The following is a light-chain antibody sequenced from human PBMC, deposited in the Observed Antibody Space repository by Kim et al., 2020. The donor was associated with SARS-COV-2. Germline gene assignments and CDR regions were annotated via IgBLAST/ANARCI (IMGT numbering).Light chain of an antibody. CDR2: GAS. J-gene: IGKJ1*01. V-gene: IGKV3-20*01. Sequence: EIVLTQSPGTLSLSPGERATLSCRASQSVGSSYLAWYQQKPGQAPRLLIYGASSRATGVPDRFSDSGSGADFTLTINRLEPEDFAVYYCQQHGTSPRTFGQGTKVDIK. CDR3: QQHGTSPRT. CDR1: QSVGSSY.